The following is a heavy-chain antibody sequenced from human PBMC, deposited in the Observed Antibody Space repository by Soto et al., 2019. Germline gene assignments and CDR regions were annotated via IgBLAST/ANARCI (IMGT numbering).Heavy chain of an antibody. CDR3: ARDSSKDIVSYWFDP. CDR2: ISYDGSNK. Sequence: QVQLVESGGGVVQPGRSLRLSCAASGFTFSSYAMHWVRQAPGKGLEWVAVISYDGSNKYYADSVKGQFTISRDNSKNTLYLQMNRLRAEDTAVYYCARDSSKDIVSYWFDPWGQGTLVTVSS. CDR1: GFTFSSYA. V-gene: IGHV3-30-3*01. J-gene: IGHJ5*02. D-gene: IGHD2-15*01.